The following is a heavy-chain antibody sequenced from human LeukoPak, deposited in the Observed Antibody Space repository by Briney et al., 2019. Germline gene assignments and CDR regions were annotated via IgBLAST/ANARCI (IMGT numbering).Heavy chain of an antibody. CDR1: GFTFSSYG. CDR3: AKDRGVGELLLIDY. J-gene: IGHJ4*02. CDR2: ISGSGGST. D-gene: IGHD3-10*01. Sequence: GRSLRLSCAASGFTFSSYGMHWVRQAPGKGLEWVSAISGSGGSTYYADSVKGRFTISRDNSKNTLYLQMNSLRAEDTAVYYCAKDRGVGELLLIDYWGQGTLVTVSS. V-gene: IGHV3-23*01.